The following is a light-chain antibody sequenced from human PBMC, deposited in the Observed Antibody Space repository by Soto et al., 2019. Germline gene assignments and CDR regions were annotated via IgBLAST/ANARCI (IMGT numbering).Light chain of an antibody. Sequence: EIVLTQSPGSLSLSPGERATLSCRPSQSVSSSYLAWYQQKPGQAPRLVICGASSRANGIPDRFSGSGSGTDFTLTISRLEPDDFAVYYCHQYGTSHLTVGQGTKLEIK. CDR3: HQYGTSHLT. CDR2: GAS. CDR1: QSVSSSY. J-gene: IGKJ2*01. V-gene: IGKV3-20*01.